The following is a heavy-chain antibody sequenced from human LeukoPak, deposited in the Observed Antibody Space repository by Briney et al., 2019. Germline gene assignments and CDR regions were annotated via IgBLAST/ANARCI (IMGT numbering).Heavy chain of an antibody. Sequence: ASVKASCKASGYTFTGYYMHWVRQAPGQGLEWMGWIYPNSGGTNYAQKFQGRVTVTRDTSISTAYMELSRLRSDDTAVYYCAREAYDSGNFRTDYYYMDVWGIGTTVTVSS. J-gene: IGHJ6*03. CDR2: IYPNSGGT. V-gene: IGHV1-2*02. CDR1: GYTFTGYY. CDR3: AREAYDSGNFRTDYYYMDV. D-gene: IGHD3-10*01.